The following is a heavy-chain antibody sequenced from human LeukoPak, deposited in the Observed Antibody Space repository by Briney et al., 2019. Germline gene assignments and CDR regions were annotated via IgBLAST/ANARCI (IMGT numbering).Heavy chain of an antibody. Sequence: ASVKVSFKASGYTSTIPDSNWVRQAIGKGLGWRGWMNPRVDTSDTQKFQCRVTLTMARSINTAYMELSSLTSEDTAVYYCARYTQNYGFDIWGQGTMVTVSA. V-gene: IGHV1-8*01. J-gene: IGHJ3*02. CDR1: GYTSTIPD. D-gene: IGHD2/OR15-2a*01. CDR2: MNPRVDT. CDR3: ARYTQNYGFDI.